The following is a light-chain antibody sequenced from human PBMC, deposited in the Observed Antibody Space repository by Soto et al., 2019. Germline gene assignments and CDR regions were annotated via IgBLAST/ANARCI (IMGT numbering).Light chain of an antibody. J-gene: IGKJ1*01. CDR1: QSVGSN. Sequence: EIVMTQSPASLSVSPGERVTLSCRASQSVGSNLAWYQQKVGQAPTLLMYGSSTRATALPARFSGSGSGTEFTLTISSLQPEDFAVYHCQQYTTWTWTFGQGTKVDIX. CDR3: QQYTTWTWT. CDR2: GSS. V-gene: IGKV3-15*01.